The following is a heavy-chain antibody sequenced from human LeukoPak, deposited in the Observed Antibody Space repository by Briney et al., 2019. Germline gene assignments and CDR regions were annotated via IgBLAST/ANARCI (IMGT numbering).Heavy chain of an antibody. CDR2: IYYTGST. CDR1: GGSIISSSYY. D-gene: IGHD5-12*01. CDR3: ARDSWMKYYFDY. V-gene: IGHV4-39*07. Sequence: SETLSLTCTVSGGSIISSSYYWGWIRQPPGKGLEWIGSIYYTGSTYYNPSLRSRVTMSVDTSRNQFSLKLSSVTAADTAVFYCARDSWMKYYFDYWGQGTLVTVSS. J-gene: IGHJ4*02.